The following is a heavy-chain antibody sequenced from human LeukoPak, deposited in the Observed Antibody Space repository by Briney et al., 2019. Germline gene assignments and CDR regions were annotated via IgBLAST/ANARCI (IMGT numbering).Heavy chain of an antibody. Sequence: SETLSLTCTVSGGSISTYFWSWIRQPPGKGLEWIGYIYYSGSTNYNPSLKSRVTISLDTSKNQFSLKLSSVTAADTAVYYCARGLRQQPYYFDYWGQGTLVTVSS. CDR2: IYYSGST. CDR3: ARGLRQQPYYFDY. CDR1: GGSISTYF. D-gene: IGHD6-13*01. V-gene: IGHV4-59*01. J-gene: IGHJ4*02.